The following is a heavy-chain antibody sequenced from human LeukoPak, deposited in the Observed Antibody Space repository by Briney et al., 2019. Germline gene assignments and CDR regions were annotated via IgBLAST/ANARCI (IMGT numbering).Heavy chain of an antibody. V-gene: IGHV4-34*01. CDR2: INHSGST. J-gene: IGHJ5*02. D-gene: IGHD3-10*01. Sequence: KPSETLSLTCTVSGGSISDYHWSWIRQPPGKGLEWIGEINHSGSTNYNPSLKSRVTISVDTSKNQFSLKLSSVTAADTAVYYCARVDGRYGSGSYYNRYGRHPRPFDPWGQGTLVTVSS. CDR1: GGSISDYH. CDR3: ARVDGRYGSGSYYNRYGRHPRPFDP.